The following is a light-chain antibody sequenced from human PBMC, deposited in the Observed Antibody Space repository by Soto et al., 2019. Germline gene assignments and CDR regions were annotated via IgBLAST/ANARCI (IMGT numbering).Light chain of an antibody. CDR2: SST. CDR3: AAWDGSLKGVV. Sequence: QSVLTQPPSASGTPGQRVTISCSGSSSNIGSYYVDWYQQVPGRAPKPLIQSSTLRPSGVPDRFSGSKSGTSASLAISGLQSEDEADYYCAAWDGSLKGVVFGGGTKLTVL. J-gene: IGLJ3*02. CDR1: SSNIGSYY. V-gene: IGLV1-44*01.